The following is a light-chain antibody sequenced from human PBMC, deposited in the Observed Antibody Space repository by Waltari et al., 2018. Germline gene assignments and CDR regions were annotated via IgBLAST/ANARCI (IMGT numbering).Light chain of an antibody. CDR1: QTIPRY. J-gene: IGKJ4*01. CDR2: GIS. CDR3: QQSTSIPLT. V-gene: IGKV1-39*01. Sequence: DIQMTQSPSSLSASVGDRVTITCRASQTIPRYLNWYQQKPGKAPKLLIYGISNLHSGVPSRFSGSGSGTDFTLTISSLPPEDFATYYCQQSTSIPLTFGGGTKVDIK.